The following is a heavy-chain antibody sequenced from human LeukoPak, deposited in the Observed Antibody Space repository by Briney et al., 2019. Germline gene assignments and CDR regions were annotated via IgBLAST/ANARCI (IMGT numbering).Heavy chain of an antibody. D-gene: IGHD3-3*02. Sequence: GGSLRLSCAASGFTFSSYSMNWVRQAPGKGLEWVSFISSSRSYIYYADSVKGRFTISRDNAKNSLYLQMNSLRAEDTAVYYCARGRAFFDWGQGTLVTVSS. J-gene: IGHJ4*02. CDR1: GFTFSSYS. V-gene: IGHV3-21*01. CDR2: ISSSRSYI. CDR3: ARGRAFFD.